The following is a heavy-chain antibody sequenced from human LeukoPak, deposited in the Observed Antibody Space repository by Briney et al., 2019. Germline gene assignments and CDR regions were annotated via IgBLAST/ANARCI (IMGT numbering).Heavy chain of an antibody. CDR3: AKDVDYSNFFDY. Sequence: PGGSLRLSCAASGFTFSTYAVNWVRQAPGKGLEWVSTISGSGDSTYYADSVKGRFTISRDNSKNTLYLQMNSLRAEDTAVYYCAKDVDYSNFFDYWGQGTLVTVSS. J-gene: IGHJ4*02. CDR1: GFTFSTYA. D-gene: IGHD4-11*01. V-gene: IGHV3-23*01. CDR2: ISGSGDST.